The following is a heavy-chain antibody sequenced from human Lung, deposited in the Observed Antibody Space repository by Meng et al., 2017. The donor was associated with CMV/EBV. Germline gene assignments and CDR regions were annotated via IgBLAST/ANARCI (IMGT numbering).Heavy chain of an antibody. CDR2: ISNDGKRK. CDR3: ARDFAWNFDY. V-gene: IGHV3-30*04. J-gene: IGHJ4*02. Sequence: GGSXRLXCVASGFSFSTSAMHWVRQAPGKGLEWVAVISNDGKRKYYTDSVEGRFTISRDNSKNTLYLQMDSLRADDRATYYCARDFAWNFDYWGQGTLVTVSS. CDR1: GFSFSTSA.